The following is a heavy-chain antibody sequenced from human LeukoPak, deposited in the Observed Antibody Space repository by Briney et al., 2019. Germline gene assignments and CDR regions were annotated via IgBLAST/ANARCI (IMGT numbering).Heavy chain of an antibody. Sequence: PGWSLTLSCAASGFTFSYYYMSWIRQAPGKGLEGVSYISSSGSTIYYADSVKGRFTISRDNAKNSLYLQMNSLRAEDTAVYYCARVHSGGYYFYSNYYGMDVWGQGTTVTVSS. J-gene: IGHJ6*02. V-gene: IGHV3-11*01. CDR1: GFTFSYYY. D-gene: IGHD3-22*01. CDR2: ISSSGSTI. CDR3: ARVHSGGYYFYSNYYGMDV.